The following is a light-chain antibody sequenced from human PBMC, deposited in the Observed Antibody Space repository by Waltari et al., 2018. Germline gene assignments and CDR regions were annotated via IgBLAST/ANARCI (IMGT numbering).Light chain of an antibody. CDR3: HSRDSSSTRF. CDR2: GQN. Sequence: SSELTQDPTVSVALGQTVRITCQGDSLRRYYPSWYQQRPRQAPILVFYGQNSRPTGMPVRFSGSISGNTASLSSSGGQAEDEDDYYWHSRDSSSTRFFGGGTRLTV. CDR1: SLRRYY. J-gene: IGLJ2*01. V-gene: IGLV3-19*01.